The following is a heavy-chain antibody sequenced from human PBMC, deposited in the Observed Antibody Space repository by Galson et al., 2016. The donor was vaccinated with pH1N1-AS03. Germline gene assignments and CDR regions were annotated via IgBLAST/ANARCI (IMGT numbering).Heavy chain of an antibody. J-gene: IGHJ3*02. CDR3: VRDMRASTI. V-gene: IGHV3-48*03. CDR2: ISSSVTTV. CDR1: GFTFSTYE. Sequence: SLRLSCAGSGFTFSTYEMNWVRQAPGKGLEWISYISSSVTTVDYADSVKGRFTISRDNAKNTFYLQVSSLTAEDTAMYYCVRDMRASTIWGQGTMVTVSS.